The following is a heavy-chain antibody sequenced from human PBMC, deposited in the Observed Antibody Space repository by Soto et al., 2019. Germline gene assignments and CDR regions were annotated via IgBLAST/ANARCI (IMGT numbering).Heavy chain of an antibody. V-gene: IGHV3-30*18. J-gene: IGHJ6*02. CDR3: AKDGNWELLPSTGMDV. D-gene: IGHD1-26*01. CDR1: GFTFSSYG. Sequence: QVQLVESGGGVVQPGRSLRLSCGGSGFTFSSYGMRWVRQAPGKGLEWVAAISFDGSNGYYGDSVKGRFTISRDNSKNTLYLQMNSLRPEDTAVYYCAKDGNWELLPSTGMDVWGQGTTVTGSS. CDR2: ISFDGSNG.